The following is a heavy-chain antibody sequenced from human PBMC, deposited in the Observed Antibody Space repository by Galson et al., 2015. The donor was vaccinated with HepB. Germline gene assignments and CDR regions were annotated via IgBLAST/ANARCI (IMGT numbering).Heavy chain of an antibody. Sequence: SLRLSCAASGFTFSSYGMHWVRQAPGKGLEWVAVISYDGSNKYYADSVKGRFTISRDNSKNTLYLQMNSLRAEDTAVYYCAKDRSTYYYMDVWGKGTTVTVSS. V-gene: IGHV3-30*18. CDR2: ISYDGSNK. D-gene: IGHD2-2*01. CDR3: AKDRSTYYYMDV. J-gene: IGHJ6*03. CDR1: GFTFSSYG.